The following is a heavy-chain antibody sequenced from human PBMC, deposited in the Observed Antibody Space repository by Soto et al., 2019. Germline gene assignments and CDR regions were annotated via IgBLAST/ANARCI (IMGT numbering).Heavy chain of an antibody. D-gene: IGHD1-26*01. V-gene: IGHV5-51*01. CDR3: ARLRYSESYSNTAFDI. J-gene: IGHJ3*02. CDR1: GYSFTSYW. Sequence: GESLKIPCKGSGYSFTSYWIGWVRQMPGKGLEWVGIIYPGDSDTRYSPSFQGQVTITADKSISTAYLQWSSLKASDTAMYYCARLRYSESYSNTAFDIWGQGTMVTVSS. CDR2: IYPGDSDT.